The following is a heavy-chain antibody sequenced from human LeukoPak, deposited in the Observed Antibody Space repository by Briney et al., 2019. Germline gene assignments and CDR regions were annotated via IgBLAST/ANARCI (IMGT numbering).Heavy chain of an antibody. J-gene: IGHJ4*02. V-gene: IGHV1-58*02. CDR1: GFTFTSSA. D-gene: IGHD6-13*01. Sequence: GASVKVSCKASGFTFTSSAMQWVRQARGQRLEWIGWIVVGSGNTNYAQKFQERVSITRDTSISTAYMELSRLRSDDTAVYYCIAAAGTGFDYWGQRTLVTVSS. CDR2: IVVGSGNT. CDR3: IAAAGTGFDY.